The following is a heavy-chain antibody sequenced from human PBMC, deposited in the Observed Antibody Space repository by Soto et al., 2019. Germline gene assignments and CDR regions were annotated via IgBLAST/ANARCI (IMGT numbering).Heavy chain of an antibody. CDR2: INHSGST. CDR1: GGSFSGYY. J-gene: IGHJ6*03. Sequence: ETLSLTCAVYGGSFSGYYWSWIRQPPGKGLEWIGEINHSGSTNYNPSLKSRVTISVDTSKNQFSLKLSSVTAADTAVYYCARGLAAAGRVDYMDVWGKGTTVTVS. V-gene: IGHV4-34*01. D-gene: IGHD6-13*01. CDR3: ARGLAAAGRVDYMDV.